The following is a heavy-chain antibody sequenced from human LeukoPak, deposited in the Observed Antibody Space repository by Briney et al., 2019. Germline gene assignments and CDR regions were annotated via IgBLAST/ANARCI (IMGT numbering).Heavy chain of an antibody. CDR2: ISSSGNTI. V-gene: IGHV3-48*03. Sequence: PGESLRLSCAASGFTFSSYEMNWVRQAPGKGLEWVSYISSSGNTIYYADSVKGRYTISRDNTKNSLYLQMNSLRAEDSAVYYCARGIPLDYWGQGTLVTVSS. CDR3: ARGIPLDY. CDR1: GFTFSSYE. J-gene: IGHJ4*02.